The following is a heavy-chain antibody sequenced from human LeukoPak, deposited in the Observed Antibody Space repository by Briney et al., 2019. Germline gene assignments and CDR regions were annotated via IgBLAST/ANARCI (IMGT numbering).Heavy chain of an antibody. CDR3: VKERGPFNDFDF. Sequence: GGSLRLSCGASGFTFSTYGMRWVRQAPGKGLEWVAVIWSDGNNKFYADSVKGRFTFSRDNSKNTLSLQMNSLRAEDTAMYYCVKERGPFNDFDFWGQGTMVTISS. V-gene: IGHV3-33*06. D-gene: IGHD6-25*01. CDR1: GFTFSTYG. CDR2: IWSDGNNK. J-gene: IGHJ3*01.